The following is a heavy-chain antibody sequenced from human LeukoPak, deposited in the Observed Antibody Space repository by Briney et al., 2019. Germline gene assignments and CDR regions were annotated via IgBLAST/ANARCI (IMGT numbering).Heavy chain of an antibody. V-gene: IGHV3-23*01. CDR2: ISGSGGST. CDR3: AKTGFQWGEYFYYMDV. J-gene: IGHJ6*03. CDR1: GFTFSSYS. Sequence: GGSLRLSCAASGFTFSSYSMSWVRQAPGKGLEWVSAISGSGGSTYYADSVKGRFTISRDNSKNTLYLQMNSLIPEDTAVYYCAKTGFQWGEYFYYMDVWGKGTTVTVSS. D-gene: IGHD1-14*01.